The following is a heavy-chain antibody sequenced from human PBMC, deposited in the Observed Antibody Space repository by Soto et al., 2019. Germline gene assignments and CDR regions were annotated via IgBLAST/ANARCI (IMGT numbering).Heavy chain of an antibody. J-gene: IGHJ3*02. V-gene: IGHV4-30-2*01. D-gene: IGHD1-26*01. Sequence: SETLSLTCAVSGGSISSGGYSWSWIRQPPGKGLEWIGYIYHSGSTYYNPSLKSRVTISVDRSKNQFSLKLSSVTAADTAVYYCAREPLMGGAFDIWGQGTMVTVSS. CDR2: IYHSGST. CDR1: GGSISSGGYS. CDR3: AREPLMGGAFDI.